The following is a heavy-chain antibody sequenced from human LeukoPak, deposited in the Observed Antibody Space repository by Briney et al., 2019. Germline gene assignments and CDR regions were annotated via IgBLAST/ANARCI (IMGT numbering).Heavy chain of an antibody. CDR2: INHSGST. J-gene: IGHJ4*02. CDR1: GGSFSGYY. Sequence: SETLFLTCAVYGGSFSGYYWSWIRQPPGKGLEWIGEINHSGSTNYNPSLKSRVTISVDTSKNQFSLKLSSVTAADTAVYYCARGPNSSGWYVNYWGQGTQVTVSS. D-gene: IGHD6-19*01. V-gene: IGHV4-34*01. CDR3: ARGPNSSGWYVNY.